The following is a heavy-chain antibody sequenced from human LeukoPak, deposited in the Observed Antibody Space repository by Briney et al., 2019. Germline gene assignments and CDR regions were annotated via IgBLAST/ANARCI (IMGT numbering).Heavy chain of an antibody. J-gene: IGHJ5*02. Sequence: SETLSLTCTVSGGSISSYYWSWIRQPPGKGLEWIGYIYYSGSTNYNPSLKSRVTISVDTSKNQFSLKLNSLTAADTAVYYCARANYFDPWGQGTLVTVSS. CDR2: IYYSGST. V-gene: IGHV4-59*01. CDR3: ARANYFDP. CDR1: GGSISSYY.